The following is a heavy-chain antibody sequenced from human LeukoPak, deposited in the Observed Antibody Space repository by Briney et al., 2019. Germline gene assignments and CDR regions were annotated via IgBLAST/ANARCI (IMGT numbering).Heavy chain of an antibody. J-gene: IGHJ6*02. CDR1: GFTFSSYS. Sequence: GGSLRLSCAASGFTFSSYSMNWVRQAPGKGREGVSSISSSSSYIYYADSVKGRFTISRDNAKNSLYLQMNSLRAEDTAVYYCARDSYCRGIWFGELFRCYYGMDVWGQGTTVTVSS. V-gene: IGHV3-21*01. CDR2: ISSSSSYI. CDR3: ARDSYCRGIWFGELFRCYYGMDV. D-gene: IGHD3-10*01.